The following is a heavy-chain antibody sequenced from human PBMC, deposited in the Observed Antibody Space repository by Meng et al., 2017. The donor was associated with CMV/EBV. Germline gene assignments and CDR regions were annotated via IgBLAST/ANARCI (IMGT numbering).Heavy chain of an antibody. V-gene: IGHV1-2*02. CDR2: INPNSGGT. Sequence: MNWVRQAPGQGLEWMGWINPNSGGTNYAQKFQGRVTMTRDTSISTAYMELSRLRSDDTAVYYCANTRKFNPYYYDSSGYYLGWFDPWGQGTLVTVSS. D-gene: IGHD3-22*01. J-gene: IGHJ5*02. CDR3: ANTRKFNPYYYDSSGYYLGWFDP.